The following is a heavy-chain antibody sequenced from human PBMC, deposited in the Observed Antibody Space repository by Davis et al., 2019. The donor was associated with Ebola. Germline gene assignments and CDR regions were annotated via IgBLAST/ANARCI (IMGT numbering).Heavy chain of an antibody. Sequence: GESLKISCAASGFTFSNYAMSWVRQAPGGGLEWVSGISASGADIKYADSVRGRFSISRDDSKNTLYLQMDSLRAEDTAVYYCASGQTGWFDSWGQGTRVTVSS. J-gene: IGHJ5*01. V-gene: IGHV3-23*01. CDR1: GFTFSNYA. CDR3: ASGQTGWFDS. CDR2: ISASGADI. D-gene: IGHD3-9*01.